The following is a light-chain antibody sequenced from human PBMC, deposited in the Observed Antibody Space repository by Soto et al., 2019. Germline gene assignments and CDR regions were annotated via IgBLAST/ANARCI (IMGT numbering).Light chain of an antibody. CDR3: QHSYSTPAT. CDR1: QSISSY. Sequence: DIQMTQSPSSLSASVGDRVTITCRASQSISSYLNWYQQKPGKAPKLLIYAAFSLQSGVPSRFSGSGSGTDFTLTISSLQPEDFATYDCQHSYSTPATFGQGTKLEIK. J-gene: IGKJ2*01. CDR2: AAF. V-gene: IGKV1-39*01.